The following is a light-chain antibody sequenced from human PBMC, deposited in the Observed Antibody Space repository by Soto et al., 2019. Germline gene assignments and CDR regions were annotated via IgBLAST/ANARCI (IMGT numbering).Light chain of an antibody. CDR1: QSISSF. CDR2: AAS. CDR3: QQSYSTPPRYT. J-gene: IGKJ2*01. V-gene: IGKV1-39*01. Sequence: DIQMTQSPSSLSASVGARVTITCRASQSISSFLNWYQQKPGKAPKVLIYAASRLESGVPSRFSGSGSVTDFTLTISSLQPEDYATYSCQQSYSTPPRYTFGQGTKVEIK.